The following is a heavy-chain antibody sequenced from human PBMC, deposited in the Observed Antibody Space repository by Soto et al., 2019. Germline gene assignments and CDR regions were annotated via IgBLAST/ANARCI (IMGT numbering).Heavy chain of an antibody. CDR1: GFTFSSYW. D-gene: IGHD3-22*01. Sequence: GGSLRLSCAASGFTFSSYWMHWVRQVPGKGLVWVSRINSDGNSTSYADSVKGRFTNSRDNAKNTLYLQMTSLRAEDTAVYYYARDRYDSSGYGYWGQGTLVTVSS. CDR2: INSDGNST. V-gene: IGHV3-74*01. J-gene: IGHJ4*02. CDR3: ARDRYDSSGYGY.